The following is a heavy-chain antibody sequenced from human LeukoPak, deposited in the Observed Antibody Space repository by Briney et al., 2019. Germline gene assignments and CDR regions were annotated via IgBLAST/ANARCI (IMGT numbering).Heavy chain of an antibody. CDR2: ISGSGGST. D-gene: IGHD3-10*01. V-gene: IGHV3-23*01. Sequence: GGSLRLSCAASGSTFSSYAMSWVRQAPGKGLEWVSAISGSGGSTYYADSVKGRFTISRDNSKNTLYLQMNSLRAEDTAVYYCAKYGSGCYYYSTFDYWGQGTLVTVSS. CDR1: GSTFSSYA. J-gene: IGHJ4*02. CDR3: AKYGSGCYYYSTFDY.